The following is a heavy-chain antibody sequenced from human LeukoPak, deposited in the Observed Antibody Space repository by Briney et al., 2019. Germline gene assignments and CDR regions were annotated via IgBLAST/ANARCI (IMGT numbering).Heavy chain of an antibody. V-gene: IGHV3-74*01. D-gene: IGHD5-12*01. CDR3: ARESSYEFDY. CDR2: INSDGYST. J-gene: IGHJ4*02. Sequence: GGSLRLSCAASGFTFSSYWMHWVRQAPGKGLVRVSRINSDGYSTSYADTVKGRFTISRDNAKNTLYLQMNSLRAEDTAVYYCARESSYEFDYWGQGTLVTVSS. CDR1: GFTFSSYW.